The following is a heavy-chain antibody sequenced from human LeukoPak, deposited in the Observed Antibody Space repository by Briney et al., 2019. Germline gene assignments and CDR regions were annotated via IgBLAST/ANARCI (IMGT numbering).Heavy chain of an antibody. D-gene: IGHD2/OR15-2a*01. CDR2: FYHGGTT. J-gene: IGHJ4*02. V-gene: IGHV4-30-2*01. Sequence: MASQTLSLTCAVSGGSISSGGYSWSWIRQPPGKGLEWIAYFYHGGTTFYNPSLKSRVTMPVDRSRNQFSLKLESVTAADTAVYYCVLYEIGSRSFRDFRGQGTLVAVSS. CDR3: VLYEIGSRSFRDF. CDR1: GGSISSGGYS.